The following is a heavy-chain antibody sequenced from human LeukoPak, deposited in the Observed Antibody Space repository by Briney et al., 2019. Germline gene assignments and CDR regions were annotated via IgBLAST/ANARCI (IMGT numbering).Heavy chain of an antibody. J-gene: IGHJ4*02. CDR1: GVTFSDYY. CDR3: ASADRAAAGTFDY. D-gene: IGHD6-13*01. CDR2: ISSSGSTI. Sequence: PGGTLRLSCAASGVTFSDYYMSWIRQAPGKGLEWVSYISSSGSTIYYADSVKGRFTISRDNAKNSLYLQMNSLRAEDTAVYYCASADRAAAGTFDYWGQGTLVTVSS. V-gene: IGHV3-11*01.